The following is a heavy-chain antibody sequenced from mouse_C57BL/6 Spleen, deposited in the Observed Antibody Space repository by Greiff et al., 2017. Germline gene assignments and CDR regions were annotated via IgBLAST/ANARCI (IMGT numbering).Heavy chain of an antibody. J-gene: IGHJ3*01. V-gene: IGHV5-12*01. CDR1: GFTFSDYY. Sequence: EVHLVESGGGLVQPGGSLKLSCAASGFTFSDYYMYWVRQTPEKRLEWVAYISNGGGSTYYPDTVKGRFTISRDNAKNTLYLQMSRLKSEDTAMYYCARHKRITTAVNPFAYWGQGTLVTVSA. D-gene: IGHD1-1*01. CDR2: ISNGGGST. CDR3: ARHKRITTAVNPFAY.